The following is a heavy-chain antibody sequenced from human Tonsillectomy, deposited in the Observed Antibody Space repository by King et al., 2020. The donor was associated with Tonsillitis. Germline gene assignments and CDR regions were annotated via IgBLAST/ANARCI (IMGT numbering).Heavy chain of an antibody. D-gene: IGHD2-15*01. V-gene: IGHV3-30*18. CDR2: ISNDGFHK. CDR3: AKDQLRMSSGGDFDY. J-gene: IGHJ4*02. Sequence: QLVQSGGGVVQPGRSLRVSCATSAFTFSSYGMHWIRQAPGKGLEWVAVISNDGFHKNYADSVRGRFTISRDNYKNMLYLEMNSLRAEDTAVYYCAKDQLRMSSGGDFDYWGQGTLVTVSS. CDR1: AFTFSSYG.